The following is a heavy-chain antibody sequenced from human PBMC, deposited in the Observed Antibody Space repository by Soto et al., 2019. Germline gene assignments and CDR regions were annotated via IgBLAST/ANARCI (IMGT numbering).Heavy chain of an antibody. J-gene: IGHJ4*02. CDR2: ISGSGGST. V-gene: IGHV3-23*01. Sequence: SGGSLRLSCAASGFTFSSYAMSWVRQAPGKGLEWVSAISGSGGSTYYADSVKGRFTISRDNSKNTLYLQMNSLRAEDTAVYYCAKLPDYYEASGYFDYWGQGTLVTVS. D-gene: IGHD3-22*01. CDR1: GFTFSSYA. CDR3: AKLPDYYEASGYFDY.